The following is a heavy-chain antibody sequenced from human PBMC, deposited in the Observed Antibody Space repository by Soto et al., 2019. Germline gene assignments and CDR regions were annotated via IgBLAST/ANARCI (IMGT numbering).Heavy chain of an antibody. CDR2: IRSSSTYT. Sequence: EVQLVESGGGLVKPGGSLRLSCAASGFTFSSYNMNWVRQAPGKGLEWVSSIRSSSTYTYYADSVKGRFTISRDNAKNSLYLQMSSVRAEDTAVYYCASRDQFDYWGQGTLVSVSA. D-gene: IGHD2-21*02. V-gene: IGHV3-21*01. CDR3: ASRDQFDY. J-gene: IGHJ4*02. CDR1: GFTFSSYN.